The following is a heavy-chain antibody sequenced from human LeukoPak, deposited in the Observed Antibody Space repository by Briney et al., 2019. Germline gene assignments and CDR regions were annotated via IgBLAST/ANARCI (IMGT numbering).Heavy chain of an antibody. J-gene: IGHJ6*03. D-gene: IGHD2-8*01. CDR3: ANGNRCTSPNCLGYYYFYMDV. CDR2: FSGSDGTP. Sequence: YPGGSLRLSCAASGFTFRIYAMNWVRQAPGRGLEGVADFSGSDGTPYYADSVTGRFTISRDNSKTTLYLQMNRLRAEDTAVYYCANGNRCTSPNCLGYYYFYMDVWGKGTTVTVSS. V-gene: IGHV3-23*01. CDR1: GFTFRIYA.